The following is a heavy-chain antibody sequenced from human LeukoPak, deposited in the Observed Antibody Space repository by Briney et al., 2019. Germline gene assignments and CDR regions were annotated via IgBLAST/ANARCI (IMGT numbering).Heavy chain of an antibody. J-gene: IGHJ4*02. V-gene: IGHV3-7*01. CDR3: ARDSGTGWNY. Sequence: GGSLRLSCAASGFTFSSYWMTWVRQAPGKGLEWVASIKQDGSDKYYVDSVKGRFTISRDNAKSSVYLQMNSLRVEDTAVFYCARDSGTGWNYWGQGTLVTVSS. CDR1: GFTFSSYW. CDR2: IKQDGSDK. D-gene: IGHD3/OR15-3a*01.